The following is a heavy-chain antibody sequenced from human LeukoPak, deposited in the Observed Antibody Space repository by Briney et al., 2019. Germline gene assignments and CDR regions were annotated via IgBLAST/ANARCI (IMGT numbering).Heavy chain of an antibody. CDR3: ARYSSVWHAFDI. J-gene: IGHJ3*02. CDR2: IYYSGST. D-gene: IGHD6-19*01. CDR1: GGSISSGGYY. Sequence: SQTLSLTCTVSGGSISSGGYYWSWIRQHPGKGLEWIGYIYYSGSTNYNPSLKSRVTISVDTSKNHFSLKLSSVTAADTAVYYCARYSSVWHAFDIWGQGTMVTVSS. V-gene: IGHV4-61*03.